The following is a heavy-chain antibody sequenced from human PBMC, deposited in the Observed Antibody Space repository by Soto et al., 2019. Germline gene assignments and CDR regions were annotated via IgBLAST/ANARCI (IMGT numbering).Heavy chain of an antibody. J-gene: IGHJ4*02. CDR3: ARSLLNVILPLAY. V-gene: IGHV1-2*02. CDR1: GYTFSDYY. CDR2: INTLSGDT. Sequence: QVQLVQSGAEVKKPGASVKVSCKASGYTFSDYYMHWVRQAPGQGLEWMGWINTLSGDTSFPQKFQGRLAMTRDTSIDTAFMEVSRLTSDDTAIYYCARSLLNVILPLAYWGQGTLVSVSS. D-gene: IGHD3-3*02.